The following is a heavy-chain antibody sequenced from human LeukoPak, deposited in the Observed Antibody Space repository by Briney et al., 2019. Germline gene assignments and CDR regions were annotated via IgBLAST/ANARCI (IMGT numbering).Heavy chain of an antibody. V-gene: IGHV3-30*04. Sequence: GGSLRLSCAPSGFTFSSSNMHWVRQSPGKGLEWVALISYDGTKTYYAESVKGRFTVSRDNSKNTLFLQMNSLSAEDAAMYYCEREWFGESNWGQGTRVTVSS. CDR1: GFTFSSSN. CDR3: EREWFGESN. J-gene: IGHJ4*02. CDR2: ISYDGTKT. D-gene: IGHD3-10*01.